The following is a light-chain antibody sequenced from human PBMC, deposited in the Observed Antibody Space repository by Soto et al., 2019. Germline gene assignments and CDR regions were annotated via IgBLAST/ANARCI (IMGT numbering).Light chain of an antibody. V-gene: IGKV1-33*01. CDR2: DAT. J-gene: IGKJ5*01. CDR1: QNINDC. CDR3: QQYERRIT. Sequence: DFQITQSPSSLSSPEGNRATITCQASQNINDCLNWQQQTPGTAPKLLNDDATNVEGGVPSWCRGSGSGTVFTFTSSRLQPEDVAKYCRQQYERRITFGQGTRLEIK.